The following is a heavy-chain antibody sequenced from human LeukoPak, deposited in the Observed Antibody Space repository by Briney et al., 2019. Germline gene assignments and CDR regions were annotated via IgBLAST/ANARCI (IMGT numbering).Heavy chain of an antibody. V-gene: IGHV3-30*18. J-gene: IGHJ4*02. CDR2: ISYDGSNK. CDR1: GFTFSSYG. CDR3: AKSGPEGRYYFDY. Sequence: GRSLRLSCAASGFTFSSYGMHWVRQAPGKGLEGGAVISYDGSNKYYADSVKGRFTISRDNSRNTLYLQMNSLRAEDTAVYYCAKSGPEGRYYFDYWGQGNLVTVSS. D-gene: IGHD1-14*01.